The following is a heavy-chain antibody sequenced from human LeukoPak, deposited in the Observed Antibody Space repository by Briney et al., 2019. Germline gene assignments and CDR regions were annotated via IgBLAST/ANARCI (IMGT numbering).Heavy chain of an antibody. V-gene: IGHV3-21*01. CDR2: ISSSSSYM. CDR1: GFTFSSYS. CDR3: ARGKHDILTGYPAYYYYYGMDV. Sequence: GGSLRLSCAASGFTFSSYSMNWVRQAPGKGLEWVSSISSSSSYMYYADSVKGRFTISRDNAKNSLYLQMNSLRAEDTAVYYCARGKHDILTGYPAYYYYYGMDVWGQGTTVTVSS. D-gene: IGHD3-9*01. J-gene: IGHJ6*02.